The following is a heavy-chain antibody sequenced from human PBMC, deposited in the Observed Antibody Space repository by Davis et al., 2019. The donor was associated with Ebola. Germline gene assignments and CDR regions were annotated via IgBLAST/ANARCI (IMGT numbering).Heavy chain of an antibody. J-gene: IGHJ4*02. CDR1: GGSISSYY. V-gene: IGHV4-59*01. CDR2: IYYSEST. CDR3: ARGSSGYDFWSGYRYFDY. Sequence: SETLSLTCTVSGGSISSYYWSWIRQPPGKGLEWIGYIYYSESTNYNPSLKSRVTISVDTSKNQFSLKLSSVTAADTAVYYCARGSSGYDFWSGYRYFDYWGQGTLVTVSS. D-gene: IGHD3-3*01.